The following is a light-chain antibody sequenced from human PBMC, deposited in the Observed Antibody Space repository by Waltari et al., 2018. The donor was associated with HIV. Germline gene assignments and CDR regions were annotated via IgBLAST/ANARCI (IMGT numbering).Light chain of an antibody. CDR1: SSKIGNNY. J-gene: IGLJ2*01. CDR2: SNN. CDR3: VTWADRSSGPVV. Sequence: QSVLTQPPSASGTPGQRITISCSGSSSKIGNNYVHWYQHLPGTAPKLLISSNNPRASGVPALFSGSKSGTSASLAISGLRSEDEADYYCVTWADRSSGPVVFGGGTKVTVL. V-gene: IGLV1-47*02.